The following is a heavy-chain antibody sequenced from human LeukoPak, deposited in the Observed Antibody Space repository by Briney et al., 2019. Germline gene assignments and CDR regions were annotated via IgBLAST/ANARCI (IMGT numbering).Heavy chain of an antibody. V-gene: IGHV1-18*01. CDR3: ARGAYCSGGSCYFDY. CDR2: ISAYNGNT. J-gene: IGHJ4*02. D-gene: IGHD2-15*01. CDR1: GYTFTSYG. Sequence: GASVKLSCKASGYTFTSYGISWVRQAPGQRLEWMGWISAYNGNTNYAQKLQGRVTMTTDTSTSTAYMELRSLRSDDRAVYYCARGAYCSGGSCYFDYWGQGTLVTVSS.